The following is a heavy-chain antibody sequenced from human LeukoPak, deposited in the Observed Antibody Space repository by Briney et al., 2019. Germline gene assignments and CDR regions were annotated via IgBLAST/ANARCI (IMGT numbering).Heavy chain of an antibody. D-gene: IGHD2-2*01. CDR1: GYTFTSYA. Sequence: ASVKVSCKASGYTFTSYAMHWVRQAPGQRLKWMGWINAGNGNTKYSQKFQGRVTITRDTSASTAYMELSSLRSEDTAVYYCARGDCSSTSCYVGGWSDPWGQGTLVTVSS. J-gene: IGHJ5*02. CDR2: INAGNGNT. V-gene: IGHV1-3*01. CDR3: ARGDCSSTSCYVGGWSDP.